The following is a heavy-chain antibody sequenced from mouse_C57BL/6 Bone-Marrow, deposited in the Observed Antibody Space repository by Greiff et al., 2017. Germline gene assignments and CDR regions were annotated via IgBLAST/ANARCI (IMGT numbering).Heavy chain of an antibody. D-gene: IGHD5-5*01. V-gene: IGHV5-4*01. CDR3: ARELPTYFDY. CDR1: GFTFSSYA. CDR2: ISDGGSYT. Sequence: EVQLVESGGGLVKPGGSLKLSCAASGFTFSSYAMSWVRQTPEQRLEWVATISDGGSYTYYPDNVKGRFTISRDNANNYLYLQVSHLNADDTSMYYCARELPTYFDYWGQGTTLTVSS. J-gene: IGHJ2*01.